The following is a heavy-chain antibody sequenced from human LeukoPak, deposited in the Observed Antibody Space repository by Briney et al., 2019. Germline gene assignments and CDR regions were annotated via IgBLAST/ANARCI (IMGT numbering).Heavy chain of an antibody. V-gene: IGHV3-73*01. D-gene: IGHD6-19*01. CDR2: IRSKANSYAT. CDR1: GFTFSGSA. CDR3: TRVVISGWYNWFDP. J-gene: IGHJ5*02. Sequence: GGSLRLSCAASGFTFSGSAMHWVRQASGKGLEWVGRIRSKANSYATAYAASVKGRFNISRDDSKNTAYLQMNSLKTEDTDVYYCTRVVISGWYNWFDPWGQGTLVTVSS.